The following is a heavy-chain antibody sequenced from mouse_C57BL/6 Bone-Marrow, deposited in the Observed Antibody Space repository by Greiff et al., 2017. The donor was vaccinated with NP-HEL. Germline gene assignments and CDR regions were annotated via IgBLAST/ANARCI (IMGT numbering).Heavy chain of an antibody. J-gene: IGHJ2*01. V-gene: IGHV14-4*01. CDR3: TTWDLDY. CDR2: IDPENVDT. D-gene: IGHD4-1*01. Sequence: VQLQQSGAELVRPCASVTFSCTASGFNIKDDYMHWVKQRPDQGLEWIGWIDPENVDTEYASKFQGKATITADTSSNTAYLQLSSLTSEDTAVYYCTTWDLDYWGQGTTLTVSS. CDR1: GFNIKDDY.